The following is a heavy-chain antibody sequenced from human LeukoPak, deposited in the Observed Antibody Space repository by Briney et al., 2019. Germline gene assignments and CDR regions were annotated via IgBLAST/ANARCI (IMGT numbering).Heavy chain of an antibody. CDR2: IKSKTDGGTT. Sequence: GGSLRLSCAASGFTFSNAWMSWVRQAPGKGLEWVGRIKSKTDGGTTDYAAPVKGRFTISRDDSKNTLYLQMNSLKTEDTAVYYCTTDEVEYYYDSSGYPDYWGQGTLVTVSS. CDR3: TTDEVEYYYDSSGYPDY. J-gene: IGHJ4*02. D-gene: IGHD3-22*01. CDR1: GFTFSNAW. V-gene: IGHV3-15*01.